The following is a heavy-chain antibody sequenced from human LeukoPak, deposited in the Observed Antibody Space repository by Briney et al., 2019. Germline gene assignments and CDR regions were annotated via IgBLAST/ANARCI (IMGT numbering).Heavy chain of an antibody. V-gene: IGHV1-46*01. D-gene: IGHD2-2*01. CDR2: INPSGGST. CDR3: ARAIVVVPAPPSGFDY. CDR1: GYTFTSYY. J-gene: IGHJ4*02. Sequence: GASVKVSCKASGYTFTSYYMHWVRQAPGQGLEWMGIINPSGGSTSYAQKFQGRVTMPRDMSTSTVYMELSSLRSEDTAVYYCARAIVVVPAPPSGFDYWGQGTLVTVSS.